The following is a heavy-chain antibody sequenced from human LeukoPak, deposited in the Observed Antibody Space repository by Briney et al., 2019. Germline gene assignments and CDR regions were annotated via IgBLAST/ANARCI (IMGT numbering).Heavy chain of an antibody. CDR3: ARDGGLDRTEYYYYGMDV. CDR1: GYSFNNYG. CDR2: ISVYNGHS. Sequence: GASVKVSCKASGYSFNNYGISWVRHAPGQGLEWMGWISVYNGHSNYAQKFQGRVAMTADIFTTTAYMELRTLRSDDTAVYYYARDGGLDRTEYYYYGMDVWGQGTTVTVSS. D-gene: IGHD2-15*01. V-gene: IGHV1-18*01. J-gene: IGHJ6*02.